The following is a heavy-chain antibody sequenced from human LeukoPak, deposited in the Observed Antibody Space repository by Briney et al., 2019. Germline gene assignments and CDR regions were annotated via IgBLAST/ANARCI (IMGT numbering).Heavy chain of an antibody. CDR1: GFTFSSYA. Sequence: GGSLRLSCAASGFTFSSYAMSWVRQAPGKGLEWVSAISGSGGSTYYADSVKGRFTISRDNSKNTLYLQMNSLGAEDTAVYYCAKVVRSYDFWSGLYYFDYWGQGTLVTVSS. D-gene: IGHD3-3*01. CDR2: ISGSGGST. CDR3: AKVVRSYDFWSGLYYFDY. V-gene: IGHV3-23*01. J-gene: IGHJ4*02.